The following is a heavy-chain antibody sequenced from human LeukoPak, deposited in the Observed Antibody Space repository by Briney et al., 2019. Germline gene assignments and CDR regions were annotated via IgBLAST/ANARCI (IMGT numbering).Heavy chain of an antibody. D-gene: IGHD4-17*01. CDR1: GFSFSGFA. J-gene: IGHJ4*02. V-gene: IGHV3-30*04. CDR2: ISYNGRRK. CDR3: AKENTKTPFRPGEATVTKGYFDY. Sequence: GRSLRLSCVASGFSFSGFAIHWVRQAPGKGLEWVALISYNGRRKDYADSVRGRFTIDRDNSKNTVYLQMSSLRAEDTAVYYCAKENTKTPFRPGEATVTKGYFDYWGQGTLVTVSS.